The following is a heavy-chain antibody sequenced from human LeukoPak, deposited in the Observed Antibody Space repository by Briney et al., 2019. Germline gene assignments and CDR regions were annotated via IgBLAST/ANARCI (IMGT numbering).Heavy chain of an antibody. CDR3: AREEPRYSSGWYGGVDAFDI. D-gene: IGHD6-19*01. Sequence: PGGSLRLSCAASGFTFSSYSMNWVRQAPGKGLEWVSHISSSSSTIYYADSVKGRFTISRDNAKNSLYLQMNSLRAEDTAVYYCAREEPRYSSGWYGGVDAFDIWGQGTMVTVSS. CDR1: GFTFSSYS. J-gene: IGHJ3*02. V-gene: IGHV3-48*01. CDR2: ISSSSSTI.